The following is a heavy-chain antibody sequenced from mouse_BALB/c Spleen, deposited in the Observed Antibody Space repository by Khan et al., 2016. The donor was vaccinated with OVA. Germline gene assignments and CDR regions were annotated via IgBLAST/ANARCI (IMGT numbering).Heavy chain of an antibody. J-gene: IGHJ4*01. CDR3: ARSLYYSYGYALDC. CDR1: GYSITSDYA. V-gene: IGHV3-2*02. Sequence: EVQLVESGPGLVKPSQSLSLTCTVTGYSITSDYARNWIRQSPGNKLEWLVYISSTGSTSYNPFLKSRISITRDTSKNQFFLQLKSVTTEDTATYYCARSLYYSYGYALDCWGQGTSVTVSS. CDR2: ISSTGST. D-gene: IGHD2-14*01.